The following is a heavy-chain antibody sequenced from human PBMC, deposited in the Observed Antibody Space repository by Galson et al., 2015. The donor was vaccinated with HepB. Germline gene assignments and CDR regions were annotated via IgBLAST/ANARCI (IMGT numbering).Heavy chain of an antibody. CDR1: GYTFPSYA. Sequence: SVKVSCKASGYTFPSYAIHWVRQAPGQRLEWMGWINAGNGDTKYSQQFQGRVTITRDTSATTAYMELSSLTSEDTAVFYCARTIFGVVSDGFDIWGQGTMVTVSP. J-gene: IGHJ3*02. V-gene: IGHV1-3*01. CDR3: ARTIFGVVSDGFDI. D-gene: IGHD3-3*01. CDR2: INAGNGDT.